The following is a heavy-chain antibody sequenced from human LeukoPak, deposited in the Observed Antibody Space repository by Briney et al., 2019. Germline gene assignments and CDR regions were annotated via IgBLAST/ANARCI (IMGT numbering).Heavy chain of an antibody. CDR1: GYTFTSYA. D-gene: IGHD3-3*01. J-gene: IGHJ6*02. V-gene: IGHV7-4-1*02. CDR3: AGWYYDFWSGYFPPDTGMDV. CDR2: INTNTGNP. Sequence: ASVKVSCKASGYTFTSYARNWVRQAPGQELEWMGWINTNTGNPTYAQGFTGRFVFSLDTSVSTAYLQISSLKAEDTAVYYCAGWYYDFWSGYFPPDTGMDVWGQGTTVTVSS.